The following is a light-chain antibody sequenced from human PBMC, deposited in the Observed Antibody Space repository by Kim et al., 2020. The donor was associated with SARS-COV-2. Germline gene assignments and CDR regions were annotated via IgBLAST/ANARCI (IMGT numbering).Light chain of an antibody. Sequence: ELTQPPSASGTPGQRVTISCSGSSSNIGSNYVYWYQQLPGTAPKLLIYRNNQRPSGVPDRFSGSKSGTSASLAISGLRSEDEADYYCAAWDDSLSSWVFGGGTQLTVL. CDR2: RNN. CDR1: SSNIGSNY. CDR3: AAWDDSLSSWV. J-gene: IGLJ3*02. V-gene: IGLV1-47*01.